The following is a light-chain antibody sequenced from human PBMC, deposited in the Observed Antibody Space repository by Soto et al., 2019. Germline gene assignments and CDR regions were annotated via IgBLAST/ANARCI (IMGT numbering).Light chain of an antibody. CDR1: SSDVGDFNY. Sequence: QSALTQPASVSGSPGRSVTISCTGTSSDVGDFNYVSWYQHLPGRAPKLIIYDVTTRPSGISYRFSASKSGRTASLTISGLQAEDEAYYYCSSYSRSTTHVVFGGGTKLTVL. V-gene: IGLV2-14*03. J-gene: IGLJ2*01. CDR3: SSYSRSTTHVV. CDR2: DVT.